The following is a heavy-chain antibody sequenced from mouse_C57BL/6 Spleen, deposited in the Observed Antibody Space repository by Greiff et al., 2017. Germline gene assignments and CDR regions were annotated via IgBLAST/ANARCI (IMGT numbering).Heavy chain of an antibody. CDR1: GYTFTSYG. CDR3: ARLYYYGSSFYWYFDV. V-gene: IGHV1-81*01. J-gene: IGHJ1*03. CDR2: IYPRSGNT. D-gene: IGHD1-1*01. Sequence: VQLQQSGAELARPGASVKLSCKASGYTFTSYGISWVKQRTGQGLEWIGEIYPRSGNTYYNEKFKGKATLTADKSSSTAYMELRSLTSEDSAVYFCARLYYYGSSFYWYFDVWGTGTTVTVAS.